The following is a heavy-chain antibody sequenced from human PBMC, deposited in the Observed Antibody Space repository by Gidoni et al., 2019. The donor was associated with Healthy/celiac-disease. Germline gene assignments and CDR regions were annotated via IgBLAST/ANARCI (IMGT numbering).Heavy chain of an antibody. D-gene: IGHD3-16*02. CDR3: ARGPYDYVWGSYRGDI. CDR2: INSDGSST. CDR1: GFTFSSYW. V-gene: IGHV3-74*01. J-gene: IGHJ3*02. Sequence: EVQLVESGGGLVQPGGSLRLSCAASGFTFSSYWMHWVRQAQGKGLVWVSRINSDGSSTSYADSVKGRFTISRDNAKNTLYLQMNSLRAEDTAVYYCARGPYDYVWGSYRGDIWGQGTMVTVSS.